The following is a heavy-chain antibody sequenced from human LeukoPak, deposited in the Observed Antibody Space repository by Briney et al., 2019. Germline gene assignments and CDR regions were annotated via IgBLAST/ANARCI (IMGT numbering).Heavy chain of an antibody. Sequence: PSETLSLTCTVSGGSISSGSYYWGWIRQPAGKGLEWVERIYTSGCTNYNPSLKSRLTISVDTSKNQFSLKLSSVTAADTAVYYCARGQAASVTIFGVVTYWFDPWGQGTLVTVSS. CDR3: ARGQAASVTIFGVVTYWFDP. CDR2: IYTSGCT. CDR1: GGSISSGSYY. J-gene: IGHJ5*02. V-gene: IGHV4-61*02. D-gene: IGHD3-3*01.